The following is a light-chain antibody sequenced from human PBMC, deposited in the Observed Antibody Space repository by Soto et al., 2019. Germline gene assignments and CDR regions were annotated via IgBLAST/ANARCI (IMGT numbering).Light chain of an antibody. V-gene: IGKV1-5*01. CDR2: DAS. Sequence: DIQMTQSPSTLSASVGDRVTITCRASQSISSWLAWYQQKPGKAPKLLIYDASSLESGVPSRFSGSGSGTEVTLTFSSLQPDDFATYCCQQYNSYLFSFGTGTKVDIK. CDR3: QQYNSYLFS. J-gene: IGKJ3*01. CDR1: QSISSW.